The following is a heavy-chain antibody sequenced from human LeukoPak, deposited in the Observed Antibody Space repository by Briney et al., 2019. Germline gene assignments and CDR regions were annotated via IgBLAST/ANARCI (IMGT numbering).Heavy chain of an antibody. V-gene: IGHV3-48*03. J-gene: IGHJ4*02. CDR3: ARDSSGYFPFDY. CDR1: GFTFSSYE. CDR2: ISSSGSTI. Sequence: GFLRLSCAASGFTFSSYEVNWVRQAPGKGLEWVSYISSSGSTIYYADSVKGRFTISRDNAKNSLYLQMNSLRAEDTAVYYCARDSSGYFPFDYWGQGTLVTVSS. D-gene: IGHD3-22*01.